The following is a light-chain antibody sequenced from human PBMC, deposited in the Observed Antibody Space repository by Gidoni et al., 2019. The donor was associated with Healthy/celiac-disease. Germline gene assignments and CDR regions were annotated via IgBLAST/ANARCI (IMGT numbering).Light chain of an antibody. V-gene: IGLV1-40*01. CDR1: SSNIGAGYD. CDR2: GNS. CDR3: QSYDSSLSGSNV. Sequence: QSVLTPPPSVSGAPGQRVTISCTGSSSNIGAGYDVHWYQQLPGTAPKLLIYGNSNRPSGVPDRFAGSKSGNSASLAITGLQAEDEADYYCQSYDSSLSGSNVFGTGTKVTVL. J-gene: IGLJ1*01.